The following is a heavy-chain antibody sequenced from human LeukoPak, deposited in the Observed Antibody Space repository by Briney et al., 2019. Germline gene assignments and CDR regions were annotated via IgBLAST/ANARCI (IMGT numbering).Heavy chain of an antibody. D-gene: IGHD1-26*01. CDR3: ARVTGSIYY. CDR2: MNPKSGYT. CDR1: GHTFTNYV. V-gene: IGHV1-8*01. J-gene: IGHJ4*02. Sequence: ASVKVSCKASGHTFTNYVINWVRQATGQGLEWMGWMNPKSGYTGYAQKFQGRVTMTRDTSISTAYMELGSLRSEDTAVYYCARVTGSIYYWGQGTLVTVSS.